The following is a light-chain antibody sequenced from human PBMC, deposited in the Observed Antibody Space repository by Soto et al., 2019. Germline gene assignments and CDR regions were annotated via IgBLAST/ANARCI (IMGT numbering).Light chain of an antibody. J-gene: IGKJ4*01. Sequence: DIQXTXXPXXXSXSXGDRVTITCRASQSISSYLNWYQQKPGKAPKLLIYAASSLQSGVPSRFSGSGSGTDFTLTISSLQPEDFATYYCQQSYSTPLTFGGGTKVEIK. CDR2: AAS. CDR1: QSISSY. CDR3: QQSYSTPLT. V-gene: IGKV1-39*01.